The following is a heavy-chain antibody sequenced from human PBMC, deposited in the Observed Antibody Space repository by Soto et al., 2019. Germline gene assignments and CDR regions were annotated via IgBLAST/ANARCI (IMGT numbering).Heavy chain of an antibody. CDR3: VRGRSYSVYDF. D-gene: IGHD5-12*01. V-gene: IGHV4-4*07. CDR2: IYPSGST. J-gene: IGHJ4*02. Sequence: SETLSLTCTVSGGSISGHSWVWIRQPAGKGLEWIGHIYPSGSTSYNPSLRSRVTMSLDTSSNQIFLNLTSVTAADTAVFYCVRGRSYSVYDFWGPGTLVTSPQ. CDR1: GGSISGHS.